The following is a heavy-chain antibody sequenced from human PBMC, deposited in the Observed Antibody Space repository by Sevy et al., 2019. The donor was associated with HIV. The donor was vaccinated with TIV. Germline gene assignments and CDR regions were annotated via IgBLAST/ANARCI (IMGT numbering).Heavy chain of an antibody. CDR1: GFTFSSYW. Sequence: PGGSLRLSCAASGFTFSSYWMSWVRQAPGKGLEWVANIKQDGSEKYYVDSVKGRFTISRDNAKNSLYLQMNSLRAEDTAVYYCARDLRNGYPPLDYGMDVWGQGTTVTVSS. CDR2: IKQDGSEK. CDR3: ARDLRNGYPPLDYGMDV. J-gene: IGHJ6*02. D-gene: IGHD5-12*01. V-gene: IGHV3-7*01.